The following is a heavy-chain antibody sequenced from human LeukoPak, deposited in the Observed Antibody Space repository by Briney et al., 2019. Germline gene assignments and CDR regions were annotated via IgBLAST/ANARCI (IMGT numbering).Heavy chain of an antibody. CDR3: SRESGPFCPFGH. V-gene: IGHV4-4*02. CDR1: GGSITTTNY. CDR2: ISLAGRT. D-gene: IGHD1-26*01. Sequence: PSGTLSLTCGVSGGSITTTNYWSWVRLPPGGGLEWIGEISLAGRTRYNPSLKSRVNISIDESKNHLYLNLASVTAADTAVYYCSRESGPFCPFGHWGQGTLVAVTS. J-gene: IGHJ4*02.